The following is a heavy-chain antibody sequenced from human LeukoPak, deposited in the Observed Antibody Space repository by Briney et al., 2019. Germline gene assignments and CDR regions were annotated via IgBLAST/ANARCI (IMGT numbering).Heavy chain of an antibody. Sequence: GASVKVSCKASGYTFTSYYMHWVRQAPGQGLEWMGIINPSGGSTSYAQKFQGGVTMTRDTSTSTVYMELSSLRSEDTAVYYCARVMGVTTLFNWGQGTLVTVSS. V-gene: IGHV1-46*01. CDR1: GYTFTSYY. CDR3: ARVMGVTTLFN. D-gene: IGHD4/OR15-4a*01. J-gene: IGHJ4*02. CDR2: INPSGGST.